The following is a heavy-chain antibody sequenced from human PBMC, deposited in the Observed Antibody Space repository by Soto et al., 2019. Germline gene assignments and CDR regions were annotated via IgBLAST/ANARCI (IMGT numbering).Heavy chain of an antibody. CDR1: GYTFTSHG. J-gene: IGHJ5*02. CDR3: ARDSLPIDPYNWFEP. V-gene: IGHV1-18*01. D-gene: IGHD3-16*02. Sequence: ASVKVSCKASGYTFTSHGISWVRQAPGQGLEWMGWISAYNGNTNYAQKLQGRVTMTTDISTSTADMELRSLRSDDTAVYYCARDSLPIDPYNWFEPWGQGTLVTVSS. CDR2: ISAYNGNT.